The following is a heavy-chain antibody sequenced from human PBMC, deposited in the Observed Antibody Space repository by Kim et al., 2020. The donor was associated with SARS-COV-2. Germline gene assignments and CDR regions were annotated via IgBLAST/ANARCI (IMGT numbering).Heavy chain of an antibody. Sequence: TTYNPSLRGRVTISVDTSKNQFSLKLSSVTAADTAVYYCAGAEPHSWFDPWGQGTLVTVSS. CDR2: T. CDR3: AGAEPHSWFDP. V-gene: IGHV4-59*01. D-gene: IGHD1-26*01. J-gene: IGHJ5*02.